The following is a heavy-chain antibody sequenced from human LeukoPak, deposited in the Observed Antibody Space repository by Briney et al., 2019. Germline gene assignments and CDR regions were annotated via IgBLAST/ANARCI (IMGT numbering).Heavy chain of an antibody. CDR2: IYPGDSDT. Sequence: GESLKISCKGSGYSFTSYWIGWVRQMPGKGLEWMGIIYPGDSDTRYSPSFQGQVTISADKSISTAYLQWSSLKASDTAMYYCARSDEGGIAAAGPYFDYWGQGTLVTVSS. V-gene: IGHV5-51*01. CDR1: GYSFTSYW. D-gene: IGHD6-13*01. J-gene: IGHJ4*02. CDR3: ARSDEGGIAAAGPYFDY.